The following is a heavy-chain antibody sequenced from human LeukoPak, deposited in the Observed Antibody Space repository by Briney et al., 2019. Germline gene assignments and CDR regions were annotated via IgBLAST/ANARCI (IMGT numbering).Heavy chain of an antibody. CDR1: GFTVSSNY. J-gene: IGHJ4*02. V-gene: IGHV3-66*01. CDR2: IYSGGTT. CDR3: ARDTSSMGVDY. D-gene: IGHD2-2*01. Sequence: GGSLRLSCAASGFTVSSNYMSWVRQAPGKGLEWVSIIYSGGTTYYADSVKGRFTISRDTSKNTLYLQMSSLRAEDTALYYCARDTSSMGVDYWGQGTLVTVSS.